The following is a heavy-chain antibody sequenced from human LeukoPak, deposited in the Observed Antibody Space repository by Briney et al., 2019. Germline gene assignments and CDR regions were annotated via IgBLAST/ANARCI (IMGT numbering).Heavy chain of an antibody. CDR3: ARPKGYFDY. V-gene: IGHV4-34*01. Sequence: SDTLSLTCAVYGGSFSGYYWSWIRQPPGKGLEWIGEINHSGSTNYNPSLKSRVTISVDTSKNQFSLKLSAVTAADTAVYYCARPKGYFDYWGQGTLVTVSS. J-gene: IGHJ4*02. CDR1: GGSFSGYY. CDR2: INHSGST.